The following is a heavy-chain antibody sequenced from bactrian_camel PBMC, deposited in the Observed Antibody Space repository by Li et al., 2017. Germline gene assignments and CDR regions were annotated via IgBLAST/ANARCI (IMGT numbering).Heavy chain of an antibody. V-gene: IGHV3S40*01. D-gene: IGHD1*01. CDR2: INSLGGGT. J-gene: IGHJ4*01. CDR1: GFRFSDND. CDR3: VRNGYNWAGDY. Sequence: VQLVESGGGSVQPGGSLRLSCAASGFRFSDNDMSWVRQAPGKGLEWVSGINSLGGGTYYAGSVKGRFAISRDNAKETVYLQMNSLKPDDTAVYYCVRNGYNWAGDYWGQGTQVTVS.